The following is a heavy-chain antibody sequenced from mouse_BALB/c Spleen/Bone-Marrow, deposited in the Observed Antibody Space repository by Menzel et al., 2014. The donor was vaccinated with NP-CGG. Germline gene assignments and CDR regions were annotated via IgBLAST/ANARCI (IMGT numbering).Heavy chain of an antibody. J-gene: IGHJ4*01. V-gene: IGHV1-80*01. Sequence: VQLQQSGAELVRPGSSVKISCKASGYAFSSYWMNWVKQRPGQGLEWIGQIYPGDGDTNYIGKFKGKATLTAGKSSSTAYMQLSSLTSEDSAVYFCARYYRNDYFALDYWGQGTSVTVSS. CDR1: GYAFSSYW. CDR2: IYPGDGDT. CDR3: ARYYRNDYFALDY. D-gene: IGHD2-14*01.